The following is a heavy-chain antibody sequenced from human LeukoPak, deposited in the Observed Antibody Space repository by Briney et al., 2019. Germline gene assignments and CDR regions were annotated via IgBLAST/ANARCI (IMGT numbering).Heavy chain of an antibody. CDR2: INHNGNVN. CDR1: GFTFSSYW. V-gene: IGHV3-7*03. J-gene: IGHJ6*02. CDR3: ARGGGLDV. D-gene: IGHD3-16*01. Sequence: GGSLRLSCAASGFTFSSYWMNWARQDPGKGLEWVASINHNGNVNYYVDSVKGRFTISRDNAKNSLYLQMSNLRAEDTAVYFCARGGGLDVWGQGATVTVSS.